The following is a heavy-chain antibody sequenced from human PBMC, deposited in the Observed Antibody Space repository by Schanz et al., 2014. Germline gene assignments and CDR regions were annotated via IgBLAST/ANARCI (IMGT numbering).Heavy chain of an antibody. V-gene: IGHV1-2*06. CDR1: GYTFIDYY. CDR3: ARDRRLQRQSGWDY. J-gene: IGHJ4*02. D-gene: IGHD3-10*01. CDR2: INPRNGGT. Sequence: QVQLVQSGAEVKKPGASVKVSCEASGYTFIDYYIHWVRQAPGQGLQWMGRINPRNGGTDSAQKFQGRVTMTRDTSILTAYMELRSLRSDDTAVYYCARDRRLQRQSGWDYWGQGTLVTVSS.